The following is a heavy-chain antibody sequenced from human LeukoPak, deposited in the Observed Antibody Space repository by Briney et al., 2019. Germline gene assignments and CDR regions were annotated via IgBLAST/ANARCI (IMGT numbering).Heavy chain of an antibody. CDR3: ARAARRFWSGYYTGANWFDP. J-gene: IGHJ5*02. D-gene: IGHD3-3*01. V-gene: IGHV4-34*01. CDR2: INHSGST. Sequence: PSETLSLTCAVYGGPFSGYYWSWIRQPPGKGLEWIGEINHSGSTNYNPSLKSRVTISVDTSKNQFSLKLSSVTAADTAVYYCARAARRFWSGYYTGANWFDPWGQGTLVTVSS. CDR1: GGPFSGYY.